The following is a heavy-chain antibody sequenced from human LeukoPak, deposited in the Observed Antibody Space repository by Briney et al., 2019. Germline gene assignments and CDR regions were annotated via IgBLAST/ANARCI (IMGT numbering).Heavy chain of an antibody. V-gene: IGHV1-2*02. CDR1: GYTFTGYY. J-gene: IGHJ4*02. CDR3: ARDYGDRKKYYFDY. Sequence: ASVKVSCKASGYTFTGYYMHWVRQAPGQGLEWMGWINPNSGGTNYAQKFQGRVTMTRDTSISTAYMELSSLRSEDTAVYYCARDYGDRKKYYFDYWGQGTLVTVSS. CDR2: INPNSGGT. D-gene: IGHD4-17*01.